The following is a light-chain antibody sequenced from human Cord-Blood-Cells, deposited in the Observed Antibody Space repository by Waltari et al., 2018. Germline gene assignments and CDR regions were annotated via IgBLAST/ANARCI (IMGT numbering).Light chain of an antibody. J-gene: IGLJ3*02. Sequence: QTVVTQEPSFSVSPGGTVTLTCGLSSGPVSTRHYPSAYQQTPGPAPRTLIYSTNTRSSGVPDRFSGSILGNKAALTITGAQADDESDYYCVLYMGSGISVFGGGTKLTVL. CDR1: SGPVSTRHY. CDR3: VLYMGSGISV. V-gene: IGLV8-61*01. CDR2: STN.